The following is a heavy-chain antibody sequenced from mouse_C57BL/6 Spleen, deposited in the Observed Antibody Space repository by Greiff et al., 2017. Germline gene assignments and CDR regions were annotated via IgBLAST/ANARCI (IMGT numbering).Heavy chain of an antibody. D-gene: IGHD2-3*01. Sequence: EVKLVESGGGLVKPGGSLKLSCAASGFTFSSYTMSWVRQTPEKRLEWVATISGGGGNTYYPDSVKGRFTISRDNAKNTLYLQMSSLRSEDTALYYCARPHDGYYRFAYWGQGTLVTVSA. V-gene: IGHV5-9*01. J-gene: IGHJ3*01. CDR1: GFTFSSYT. CDR2: ISGGGGNT. CDR3: ARPHDGYYRFAY.